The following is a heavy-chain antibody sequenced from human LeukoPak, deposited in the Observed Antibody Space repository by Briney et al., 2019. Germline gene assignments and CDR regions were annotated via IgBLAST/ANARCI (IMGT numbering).Heavy chain of an antibody. CDR1: GVSFSNYA. CDR2: MTGSGENT. D-gene: IGHD3-3*01. V-gene: IGHV3-23*01. Sequence: PGGSLRLSCAASGVSFSNYAINWVRQAPGQGLDWVSGMTGSGENTHYADSVKGRFTMSRDISRNTLYLQMNSLRAEATAVYYCAKTYGQFFESLDYWGQGALVTVSS. J-gene: IGHJ4*02. CDR3: AKTYGQFFESLDY.